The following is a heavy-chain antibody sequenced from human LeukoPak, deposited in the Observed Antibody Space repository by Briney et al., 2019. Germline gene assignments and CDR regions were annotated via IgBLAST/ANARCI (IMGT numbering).Heavy chain of an antibody. D-gene: IGHD7-27*01. J-gene: IGHJ6*03. CDR1: GYTFTSYA. CDR2: INAGNGNT. CDR3: ARVPSRWGRYYYYMDV. V-gene: IGHV1-3*01. Sequence: ASVKVPCKASGYTFTSYAMHWVRQAPGQRLEWMGWINAGNGNTKYSQKFQGRVTITRDTSASTAYMELSSLRSEDTAVYYCARVPSRWGRYYYYMDVWGKGTTVTVSS.